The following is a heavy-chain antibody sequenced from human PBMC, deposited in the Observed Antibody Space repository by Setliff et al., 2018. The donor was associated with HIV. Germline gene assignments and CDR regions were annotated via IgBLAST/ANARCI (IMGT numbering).Heavy chain of an antibody. D-gene: IGHD2-8*01. CDR2: IYHSGST. J-gene: IGHJ5*02. V-gene: IGHV4-4*02. Sequence: SETLSLTCAVSGGSISSSNWWSWVRQPPGKGLEWIGEIYHSGSTNYNPSLKSRVTISVDKSKNQFSLKPSSVTAADTAVYYCARVSRWIALMAGWFDPWGQGTLVTVSS. CDR3: ARVSRWIALMAGWFDP. CDR1: GGSISSSNW.